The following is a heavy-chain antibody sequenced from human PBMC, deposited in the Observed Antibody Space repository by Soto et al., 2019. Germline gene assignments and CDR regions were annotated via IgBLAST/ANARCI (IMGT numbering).Heavy chain of an antibody. CDR2: INHSGST. D-gene: IGHD2-2*01. CDR3: AGGRDCSSTSCKRYYYYGMDV. J-gene: IGHJ6*02. CDR1: GGTFSGYY. V-gene: IGHV4-34*08. Sequence: PSETLSLTCAVDGGTFSGYYWSWIRKTPGKGLEWIGEINHSGSTNYNPSLKSRVTISVDTSKNQFSLKLSSVTAADTAVYYCAGGRDCSSTSCKRYYYYGMDVWGQGTTVTVSS.